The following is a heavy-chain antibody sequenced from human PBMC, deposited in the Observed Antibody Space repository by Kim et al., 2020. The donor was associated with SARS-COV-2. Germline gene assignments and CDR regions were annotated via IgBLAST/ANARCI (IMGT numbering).Heavy chain of an antibody. CDR1: GFTVSSNY. CDR3: ARVTTVTSRVSLGGMDV. D-gene: IGHD4-17*01. V-gene: IGHV3-53*04. J-gene: IGHJ6*02. CDR2: IYSAGST. Sequence: GGSLRLSCAASGFTVSSNYMSWVRQAPGKGLEWVSVIYSAGSTFYADSVKGRFSISRHNSRNTLTLQMNSLRVEDTVVYYCARVTTVTSRVSLGGMDVWGQGTTVTVSS.